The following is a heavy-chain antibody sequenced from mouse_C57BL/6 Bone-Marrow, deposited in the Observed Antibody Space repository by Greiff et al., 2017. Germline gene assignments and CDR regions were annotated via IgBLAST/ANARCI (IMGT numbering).Heavy chain of an antibody. CDR1: GYTFTDYY. J-gene: IGHJ4*01. CDR3: ARGQFITPVVRAMDY. D-gene: IGHD1-1*01. Sequence: VQLQQSGAELVRPGASVKLSCKASGYTFTDYYINWVKQRPGQGLEWIARIYPGSGNTYYNEKFKGKATLTAEKSSSTAYMQLSSLTSEDSAVYFCARGQFITPVVRAMDYWGQGTSVTVSS. CDR2: IYPGSGNT. V-gene: IGHV1-76*01.